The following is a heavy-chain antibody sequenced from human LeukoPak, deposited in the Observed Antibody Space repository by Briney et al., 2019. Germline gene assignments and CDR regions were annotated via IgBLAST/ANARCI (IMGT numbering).Heavy chain of an antibody. CDR1: GGSISNSY. CDR2: IYPTDIT. J-gene: IGHJ4*02. Sequence: SETLSLTCTVSGGSISNSYWSWIRQPAGKGLEWIGRIYPTDITTYNPSLKSRVTLSVDTSKNQFSLKVNSVTAADTAVYYCARAGIAVAGTQTNFDYWGQGTLVTVSS. CDR3: ARAGIAVAGTQTNFDY. V-gene: IGHV4-4*07. D-gene: IGHD6-19*01.